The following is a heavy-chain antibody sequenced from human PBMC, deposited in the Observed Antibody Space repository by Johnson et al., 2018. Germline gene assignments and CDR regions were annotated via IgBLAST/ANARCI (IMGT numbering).Heavy chain of an antibody. J-gene: IGHJ3*02. CDR1: GFTFSSYT. V-gene: IGHV3-30-3*01. CDR2: ILYDGTKK. Sequence: QVQLVQSGGGVVQPGRSLRLSCAASGFTFSSYTMHWVRQAPGKGLEWVAVILYDGTKKYYADSVKGLFTISRDNFKNTLYLQMNSLRREDAAVYYCTGEARGTTGTVDIWGQGAMVTVSS. CDR3: TGEARGTTGTVDI. D-gene: IGHD1-7*01.